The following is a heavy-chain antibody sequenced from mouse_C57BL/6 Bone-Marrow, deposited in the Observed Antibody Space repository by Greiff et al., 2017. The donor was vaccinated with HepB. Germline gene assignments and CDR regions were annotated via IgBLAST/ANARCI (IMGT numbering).Heavy chain of an antibody. J-gene: IGHJ3*01. V-gene: IGHV1-61*01. Sequence: QVHVKQPGAELVRPGSSVKLSCKASGYTFTSYWMDWVKQRPGQGLEWIGNIYPSDSETHYNQKFKGKAILTADKSSSTAYMELRSLTSEDSAVYYCTRDPGFAYWGQGTLVTVSA. CDR2: IYPSDSET. CDR3: TRDPGFAY. CDR1: GYTFTSYW.